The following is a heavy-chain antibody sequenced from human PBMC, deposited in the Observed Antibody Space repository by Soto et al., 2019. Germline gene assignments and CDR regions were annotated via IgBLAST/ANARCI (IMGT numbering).Heavy chain of an antibody. CDR1: GFNFSNHW. Sequence: GESLRLSCAASGFNFSNHWMHWVRQRPAEGLVWVSRITSDGKSKAYAESVKGRFAISRDNAKNTLYLQMNGLTAEDTAVYYCARESGDWLINCLDPWCQGTLVTVSS. J-gene: IGHJ5*02. D-gene: IGHD2-21*02. V-gene: IGHV3-74*01. CDR2: ITSDGKSK. CDR3: ARESGDWLINCLDP.